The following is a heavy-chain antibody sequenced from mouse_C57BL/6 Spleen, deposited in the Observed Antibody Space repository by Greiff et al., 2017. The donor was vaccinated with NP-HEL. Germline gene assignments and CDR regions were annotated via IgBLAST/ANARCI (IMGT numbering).Heavy chain of an antibody. CDR2: ISSGGDYI. V-gene: IGHV5-9-1*02. Sequence: EVKLMESGEGLVKPGGSLKLSCAASGFTFSSYAMSWVRQTPEKRLEWVAYISSGGDYIYYADTVKGRFTISRDNARNTLYLQMSSLKSEDTAMYYCTREGDYAAWFAYWGQGTLVTVSA. D-gene: IGHD2-4*01. J-gene: IGHJ3*01. CDR3: TREGDYAAWFAY. CDR1: GFTFSSYA.